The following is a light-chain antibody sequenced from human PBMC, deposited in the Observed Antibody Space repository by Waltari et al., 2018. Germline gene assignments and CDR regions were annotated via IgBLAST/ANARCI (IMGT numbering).Light chain of an antibody. CDR1: RRDLGTYNF. Sequence: QSALTQPASVSGTPGQPITITCPGTRRDLGTYNFFYWYPQHPGKVPKLMIFDVTKRPSGVSDRFFGSKSANTASLTISGLQAEDEANYYCTSYTTSSTWVFGGGTRLTVL. J-gene: IGLJ3*02. CDR3: TSYTTSSTWV. CDR2: DVT. V-gene: IGLV2-14*01.